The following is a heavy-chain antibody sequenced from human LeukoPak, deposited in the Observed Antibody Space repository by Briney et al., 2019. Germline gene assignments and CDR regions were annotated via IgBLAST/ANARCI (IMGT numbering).Heavy chain of an antibody. D-gene: IGHD2-2*01. J-gene: IGHJ6*03. Sequence: SETLFLTCTVSGGSISSYYWSWIRQPAGKGLEWIGRIYTSGSTNYNPSLKSRVTISVDTSKNQFSLKLSSVTAADTAVYYCARRYRVYYYYMDVWGKGTTVTVSS. CDR2: IYTSGST. CDR3: ARRYRVYYYYMDV. V-gene: IGHV4-4*07. CDR1: GGSISSYY.